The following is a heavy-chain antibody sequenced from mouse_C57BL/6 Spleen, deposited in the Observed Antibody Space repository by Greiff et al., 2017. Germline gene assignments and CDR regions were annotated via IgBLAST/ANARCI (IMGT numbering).Heavy chain of an antibody. J-gene: IGHJ1*03. Sequence: EVKLVESGPGLVKPSQSLSLTCSVTGYSITSGYYWNWIRQFPGNKLEWMGYISYDGSNNYNPSLKNRISITRDTSKNQFFLKLNSVTTEDTATYYCACITTVVEPYFDVWGTGTTVTVSS. D-gene: IGHD1-1*01. CDR1: GYSITSGYY. CDR3: ACITTVVEPYFDV. CDR2: ISYDGSN. V-gene: IGHV3-6*01.